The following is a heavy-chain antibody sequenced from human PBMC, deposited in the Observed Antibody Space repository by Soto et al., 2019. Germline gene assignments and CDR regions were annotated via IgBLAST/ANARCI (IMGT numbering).Heavy chain of an antibody. CDR3: ARVVVTAILYYFDY. CDR2: ISSSGTTI. Sequence: VQLVESGGGLVQPGGSLRLSCAASQFTFSDYYMTWIRQAPGKGLEWVSSISSSGTTIYYADSVEGRFTISRDNAKNSLYLQVNSLRAEDTAVYYCARVVVTAILYYFDYWGQGTLVTVSS. V-gene: IGHV3-11*01. J-gene: IGHJ4*02. CDR1: QFTFSDYY. D-gene: IGHD2-21*02.